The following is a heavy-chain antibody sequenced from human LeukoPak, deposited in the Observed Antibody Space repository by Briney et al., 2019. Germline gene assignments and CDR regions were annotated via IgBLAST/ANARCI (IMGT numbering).Heavy chain of an antibody. V-gene: IGHV1-2*02. CDR1: GYTFTCYY. D-gene: IGHD2-2*01. CDR2: INPNSGGT. Sequence: ASVKVSCKASGYTFTCYYMHWVRRAPGQGLEWMGWINPNSGGTNYAQKFQGRVTMTRDTSISTAYMELSRLRSDDTAVYYCASDAEDIVVVPAATYYFDYWGQGTLVTVSS. J-gene: IGHJ4*02. CDR3: ASDAEDIVVVPAATYYFDY.